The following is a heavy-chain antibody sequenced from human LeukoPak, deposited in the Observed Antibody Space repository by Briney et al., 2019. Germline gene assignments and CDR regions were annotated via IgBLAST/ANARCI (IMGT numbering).Heavy chain of an antibody. CDR1: GFTFSSYG. CDR3: AKPLIRGVISYFDY. J-gene: IGHJ4*02. D-gene: IGHD3-10*01. V-gene: IGHV3-30*18. Sequence: GGSLRLSCAASGFTFSSYGMHWVRQAPGKGLEWVAVISYDGSNKYYADSVKGRFTISRDNSKNTLYLQMNSLRAEDTAVYYCAKPLIRGVISYFDYWGQGTLVTVSS. CDR2: ISYDGSNK.